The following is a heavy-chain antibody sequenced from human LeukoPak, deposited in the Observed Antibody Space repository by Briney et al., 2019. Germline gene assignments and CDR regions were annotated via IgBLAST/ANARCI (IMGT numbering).Heavy chain of an antibody. CDR3: ARVRSYGLKSYYYYYMDV. CDR1: GGSFSGYY. V-gene: IGHV4-34*01. J-gene: IGHJ6*03. Sequence: PSETLSLTCAVYGGSFSGYYWSWIRQPPGKGLEWIGEINHSGSTNYNPSLKSRVTISVDTSKNQFSLKLSSVTAADTAVYYCARVRSYGLKSYYYYYMDVWGKGTTVTVS. D-gene: IGHD5-18*01. CDR2: INHSGST.